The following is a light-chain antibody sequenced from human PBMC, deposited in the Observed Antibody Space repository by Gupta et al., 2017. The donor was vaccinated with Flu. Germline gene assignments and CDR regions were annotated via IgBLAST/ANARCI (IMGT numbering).Light chain of an antibody. V-gene: IGLV3-25*03. CDR1: TLSKQF. CDR3: QSADNSGIFV. Sequence: SYELTQAPSVSASPGQTARITCSGDTLSKQFAYWYQQKPGQAPVLVIYKDIERPSGIPERFSGSSSGTTVTLTISGAQAEDEADYYCQSADNSGIFVFGAGTKVTVL. CDR2: KDI. J-gene: IGLJ1*01.